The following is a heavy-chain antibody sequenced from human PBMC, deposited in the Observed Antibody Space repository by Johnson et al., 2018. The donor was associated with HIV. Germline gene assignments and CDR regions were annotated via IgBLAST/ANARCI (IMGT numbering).Heavy chain of an antibody. CDR2: MDAGGDT. V-gene: IGHV3/OR16-10*03. Sequence: MMLVESGGGVVQPGRSLRLSCTASGFTFSNYAMHWVRQAPGKGLEWVSVMDAGGDTPDAGSVNGRFTLSRDNAKNSFYLQRNSLRAGDTAVYYWARGRGIVGPQQVALDIWGQGTRVTVSS. D-gene: IGHD1-26*01. J-gene: IGHJ3*02. CDR3: ARGRGIVGPQQVALDI. CDR1: GFTFSNYA.